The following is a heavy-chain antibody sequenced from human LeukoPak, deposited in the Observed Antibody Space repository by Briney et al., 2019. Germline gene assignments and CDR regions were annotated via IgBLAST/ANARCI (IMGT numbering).Heavy chain of an antibody. CDR1: GFTVSSNY. V-gene: IGHV3-53*01. Sequence: GGSLRFSCAASGFTVSSNYMSWVRQAPGKGLEWVSVIYSGGSTYYADSVKGRFTISRDNSKNTLYLQMNSLRAEDTAVYYCARAITAAGPHSSDAFDIWGQGTMVTVSS. CDR2: IYSGGST. D-gene: IGHD6-13*01. J-gene: IGHJ3*02. CDR3: ARAITAAGPHSSDAFDI.